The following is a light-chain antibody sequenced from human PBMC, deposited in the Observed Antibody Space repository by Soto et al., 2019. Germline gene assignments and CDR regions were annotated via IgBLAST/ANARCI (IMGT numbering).Light chain of an antibody. J-gene: IGKJ1*01. CDR2: DAS. CDR3: QQYGSSGT. V-gene: IGKV3-20*01. Sequence: IGLNQSAGTVSLSPEERATLSCRASQSFRGLLAWYQQKPGQAPRLLIYDASNRATGIPDRFSGSGSGTDFTLTISRLEPEDFAVYYCQQYGSSGTFGQGTKVDI. CDR1: QSFRGL.